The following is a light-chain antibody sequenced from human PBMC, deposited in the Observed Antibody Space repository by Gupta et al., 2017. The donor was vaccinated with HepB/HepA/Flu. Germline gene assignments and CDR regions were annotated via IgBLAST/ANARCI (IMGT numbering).Light chain of an antibody. Sequence: QSALTQPASVSGSPGPSITISCTGTSSDVGGYDFVSWYQHPPGKAPKLMIYDVSNRPSGVSNRFSGSKSGNTASLTISGLQAEDEADYYCSSYTSSSTWVFGGGTKLTVL. V-gene: IGLV2-14*03. J-gene: IGLJ3*02. CDR2: DVS. CDR1: SSDVGGYDF. CDR3: SSYTSSSTWV.